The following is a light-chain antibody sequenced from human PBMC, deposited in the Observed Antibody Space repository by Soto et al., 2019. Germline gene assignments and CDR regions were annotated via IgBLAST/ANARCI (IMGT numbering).Light chain of an antibody. CDR1: QSVLYSSNNKNY. CDR2: WAS. V-gene: IGKV4-1*01. J-gene: IGKJ4*01. CDR3: QQYYRPPLT. Sequence: DIVMTQSPDSLTVSLGERATINCKSSQSVLYSSNNKNYLAWYQQKPGQPPKLLIYWASTRESGVPDRFSGSGSGTDFTLTIISLQAEDVAVYYCQQYYRPPLTFGGGTKVQIK.